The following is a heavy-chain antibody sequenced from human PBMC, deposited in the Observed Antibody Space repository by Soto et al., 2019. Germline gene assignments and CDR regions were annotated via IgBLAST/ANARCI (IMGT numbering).Heavy chain of an antibody. D-gene: IGHD1-1*01. CDR3: ARDAGWLQLEDYFDY. Sequence: EVQLVESGGGLVQPGGSLRLSCAASGFTFSSYEMNWVRQAPGKGLEWVSYISSGGGIIYYADSVKGRFTISRDNAKNSLYLQMNSLRAEDTAVYYCARDAGWLQLEDYFDYWGQGTLVTVSS. J-gene: IGHJ4*02. V-gene: IGHV3-48*03. CDR1: GFTFSSYE. CDR2: ISSGGGII.